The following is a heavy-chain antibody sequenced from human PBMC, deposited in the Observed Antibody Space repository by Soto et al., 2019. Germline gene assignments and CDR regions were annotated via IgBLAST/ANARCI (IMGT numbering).Heavy chain of an antibody. D-gene: IGHD5-18*01. CDR3: ARFQGTAMVRTSYLLDY. CDR2: NNHSGST. V-gene: IGHV4-34*01. J-gene: IGHJ4*02. Sequence: SETLSLTCAVYGGSFSGYYWSWIRQPPGKGLEWIGENNHSGSTNYNPSLKSRVTISVDTPKNQFSLKLSSLTAADTAVYYCARFQGTAMVRTSYLLDYWGQGTLVTVSS. CDR1: GGSFSGYY.